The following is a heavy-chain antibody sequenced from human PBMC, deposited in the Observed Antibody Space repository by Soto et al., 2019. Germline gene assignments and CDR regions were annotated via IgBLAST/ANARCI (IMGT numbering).Heavy chain of an antibody. D-gene: IGHD4-17*01. J-gene: IGHJ4*02. CDR1: GFSLSTSGVG. V-gene: IGHV2-5*02. CDR2: IYWDDDK. Sequence: SGPTLVKPTQTLTLTCTFSGFSLSTSGVGVGWIRQPPGKALEWLALIYWDDDKRYSPSLKSRPTITKDTSKNQVVLTMTNMYPVYTATYYCAHLYGDYYIDYWGQGTLVTVSS. CDR3: AHLYGDYYIDY.